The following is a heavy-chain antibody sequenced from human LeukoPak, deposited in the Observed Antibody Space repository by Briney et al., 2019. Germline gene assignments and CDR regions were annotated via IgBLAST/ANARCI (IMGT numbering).Heavy chain of an antibody. CDR2: IDHSGST. CDR3: ARRIRVHGFGDSPNFDY. V-gene: IGHV4-30-4*08. D-gene: IGHD4-17*01. J-gene: IGHJ4*02. Sequence: PSQTLSLTCTVSGGSISSADYYWSWIRQPPGKGLEWIGEIDHSGSTNYNPSLKSRVTISVDTSKNQFSLKLSSVTAADTAVYYCARRIRVHGFGDSPNFDYWGQGVLATVSS. CDR1: GGSISSADYY.